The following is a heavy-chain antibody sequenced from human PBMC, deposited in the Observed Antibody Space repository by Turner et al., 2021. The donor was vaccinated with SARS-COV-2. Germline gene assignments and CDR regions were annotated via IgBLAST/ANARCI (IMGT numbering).Heavy chain of an antibody. V-gene: IGHV3-64D*06. CDR1: GLTFSSYA. CDR2: ISSNGGST. Sequence: VHLVASGGCLVQAAGSLRLSCSASGLTFSSYAMHWVRQGPGKGLEYGATISSNGGSTYYADSVKGRFSISRDKSKNTMYLQMSRLRAEDTAVYYCVKGSYWGQGTLVTVSS. CDR3: VKGSY. J-gene: IGHJ4*02.